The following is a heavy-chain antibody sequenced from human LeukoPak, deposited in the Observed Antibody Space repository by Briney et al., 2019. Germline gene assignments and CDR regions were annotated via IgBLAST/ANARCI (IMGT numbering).Heavy chain of an antibody. CDR2: IIPILGIA. D-gene: IGHD3-3*01. V-gene: IGHV1-69*04. CDR1: GGTFSSYT. J-gene: IGHJ6*02. Sequence: SSVKLSCTASGGTFSSYTISWVRQAPGQGLEWMGRIIPILGIANYAQKFQGRVTITADKSTSTAYMELTSLRSADTAVYYCAREFTIFGVVINICEYGMDVWGQGTTVTVSS. CDR3: AREFTIFGVVINICEYGMDV.